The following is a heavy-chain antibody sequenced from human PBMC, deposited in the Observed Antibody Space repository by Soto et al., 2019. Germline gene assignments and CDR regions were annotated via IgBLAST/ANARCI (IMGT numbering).Heavy chain of an antibody. CDR1: GFTFSNYA. D-gene: IGHD1-1*01. CDR3: AKTGTTVSSYYYFMDV. CDR2: ISTTGGST. V-gene: IGHV3-23*01. Sequence: PGGSLRLSCAASGFTFSNYAMSWVRQAPGEGLEWVSAISTTGGSTFFADSVKGRFTISRDNSKNTLYLQMNSLRAEDTAVYYCAKTGTTVSSYYYFMDVWGKGTTVTVSS. J-gene: IGHJ6*03.